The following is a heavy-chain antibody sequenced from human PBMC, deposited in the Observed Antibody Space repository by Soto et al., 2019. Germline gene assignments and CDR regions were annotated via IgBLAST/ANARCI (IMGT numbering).Heavy chain of an antibody. CDR1: GFTFSTYA. CDR2: ISGSGGST. J-gene: IGHJ4*02. Sequence: ELQLLESGGGLVQPGGSLRLSCAASGFTFSTYAMSWVRQAPGKGLEWVSAISGSGGSTYYADSVKGRFTISRDNSKNTPYLQMNSLRAEDTAVYYCAKDPDSKKGDFDYWGQGTLVTVSS. CDR3: AKDPDSKKGDFDY. D-gene: IGHD4-4*01. V-gene: IGHV3-23*01.